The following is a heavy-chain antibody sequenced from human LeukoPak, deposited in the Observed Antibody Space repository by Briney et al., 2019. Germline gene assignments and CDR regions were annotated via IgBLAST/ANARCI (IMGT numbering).Heavy chain of an antibody. D-gene: IGHD6-6*01. CDR1: GGSVSGYY. V-gene: IGHV4-59*02. CDR2: IYYSGST. CDR3: ARDREYSSSGLVWFDP. J-gene: IGHJ5*02. Sequence: SETLFLTCTVSGGSVSGYYWSWIRQPPGKGLEWIRYIYYSGSTNYNPSLKSRVTISVDTSENQFSLKLTSVTAADTAVYYCARDREYSSSGLVWFDPWGHGILVTVSS.